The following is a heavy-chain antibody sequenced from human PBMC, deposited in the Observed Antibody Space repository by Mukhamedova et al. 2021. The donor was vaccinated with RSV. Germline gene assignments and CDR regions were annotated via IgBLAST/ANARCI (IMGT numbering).Heavy chain of an antibody. V-gene: IGHV1-2*06. D-gene: IGHD2-15*01. CDR2: ITPNSGDT. J-gene: IGHJ3*02. Sequence: MGRITPNSGDTHYAQKFQGRVTMTRDTSVSTAYMELSRLTSDDTAVYYCASLGYCSGDRCYFAFDIWGQGTMVPVSS. CDR3: ASLGYCSGDRCYFAFDI.